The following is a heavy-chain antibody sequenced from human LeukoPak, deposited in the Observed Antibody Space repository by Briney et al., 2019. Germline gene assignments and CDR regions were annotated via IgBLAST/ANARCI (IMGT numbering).Heavy chain of an antibody. D-gene: IGHD4-11*01. CDR1: GGSISSSSYY. V-gene: IGHV4-39*07. CDR3: AGNDYRYNWFDP. CDR2: IYYSGST. Sequence: SETLSLTCTVSGGSISSSSYYWGWIRQPPGKGLEWIGSIYYSGSTYYNPSLKSRVTISVDTSKNQFSLKLSSVTAADTAVYYCAGNDYRYNWFDPWGQGTLVTVSS. J-gene: IGHJ5*02.